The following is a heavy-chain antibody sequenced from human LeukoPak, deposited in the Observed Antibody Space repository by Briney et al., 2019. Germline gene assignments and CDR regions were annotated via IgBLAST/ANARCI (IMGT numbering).Heavy chain of an antibody. CDR3: ARPAHYDFWSGYLQPLDY. V-gene: IGHV4-39*01. Sequence: PSETLSLTCTVSGGSISSSSYYWGWIRQPPGKGLEWIGSIYYSGSTYYNPSLKSRVTISVDTSKNQFSLKLSSVTAADTAVYYCARPAHYDFWSGYLQPLDYRGQGTLVTVSS. CDR1: GGSISSSSYY. J-gene: IGHJ4*02. CDR2: IYYSGST. D-gene: IGHD3-3*01.